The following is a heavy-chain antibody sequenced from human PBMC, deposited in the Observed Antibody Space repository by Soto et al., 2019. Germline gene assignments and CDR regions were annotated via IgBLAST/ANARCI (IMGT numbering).Heavy chain of an antibody. CDR3: ARESKYYDILTGYYGFLDY. J-gene: IGHJ4*02. D-gene: IGHD3-9*01. Sequence: KPSETLSLTCAVSGYSISSGYYWGWIRQPPGKGLEWIGSIYDSGSTYYNPSLKSRVTISVDTSKNQFSLKLSSVTAADTAVYYCARESKYYDILTGYYGFLDYWGQGTLVTVSS. V-gene: IGHV4-38-2*02. CDR2: IYDSGST. CDR1: GYSISSGYY.